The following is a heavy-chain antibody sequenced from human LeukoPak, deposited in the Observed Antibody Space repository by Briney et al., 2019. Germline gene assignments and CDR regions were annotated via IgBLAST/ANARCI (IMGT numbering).Heavy chain of an antibody. CDR2: IIPILGIA. D-gene: IGHD5-18*01. CDR1: GGTFSSYA. CDR3: ARVDTAMVIDY. Sequence: ATVKVSCKASGGTFSSYAISWVRQAPGQGLEWMGRIIPILGIANYAQKFQGRVTITADKSTSTAYMELSSLRSEDTAVYYCARVDTAMVIDYWGQGTLVTVSS. J-gene: IGHJ4*02. V-gene: IGHV1-69*04.